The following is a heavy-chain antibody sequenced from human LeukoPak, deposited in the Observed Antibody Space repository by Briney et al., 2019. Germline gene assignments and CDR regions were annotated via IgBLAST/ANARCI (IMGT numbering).Heavy chain of an antibody. V-gene: IGHV3-72*01. CDR2: SRNKANSYTT. CDR1: GFIFTDAW. Sequence: PGGSLRLSCAAPGFIFTDAWMNWVRQTPGKGLEWVARSRNKANSYTTDFAATVKGRFTISRDESKNSLFLQMNSLRTEDTAVYYCVRVQTGGAFDIWGQGTMVTVSS. CDR3: VRVQTGGAFDI. J-gene: IGHJ3*02. D-gene: IGHD7-27*01.